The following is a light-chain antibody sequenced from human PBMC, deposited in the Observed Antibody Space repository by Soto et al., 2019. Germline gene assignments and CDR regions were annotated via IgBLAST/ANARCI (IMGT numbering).Light chain of an antibody. V-gene: IGLV1-40*01. CDR1: RSNIGVGYD. J-gene: IGLJ1*01. CDR2: GNS. CDR3: QSYDRSLSDYV. Sequence: QSVLTQPPSVSGAPGQRVTISCTGSRSNIGVGYDVQWYQQLPGTAPKLLIFGNSNRPSGVPDRFSGSKSGTSASLAITGLQAEDEADYYCQSYDRSLSDYVFGSGTKLTVL.